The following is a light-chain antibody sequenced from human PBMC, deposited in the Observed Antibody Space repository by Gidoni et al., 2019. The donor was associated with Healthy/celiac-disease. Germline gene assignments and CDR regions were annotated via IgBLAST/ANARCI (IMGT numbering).Light chain of an antibody. CDR3: QVWILTTYQMM. J-gene: IGLJ3*02. V-gene: IGLV3-21*02. Sequence: SYVLTQPPSVSVAPGQTAIITCGGNNIGSKSVHWYQQKPGQAPVLVVYDDDDRPSEIPVRFSGSNSGNTATLTISRVEVGDEADYYCQVWILTTYQMMFGGGTRLTVL. CDR2: DDD. CDR1: NIGSKS.